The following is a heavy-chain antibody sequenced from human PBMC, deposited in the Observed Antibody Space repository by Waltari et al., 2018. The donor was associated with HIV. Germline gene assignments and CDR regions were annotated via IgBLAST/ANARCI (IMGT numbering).Heavy chain of an antibody. CDR3: ARDPAQHTNSWAPDY. D-gene: IGHD6-6*01. CDR1: EFTFRSYW. Sequence: EVQLVESGGGLVQPGGSLRLSCAASEFTFRSYWMNWVRQAPGKGLVWVSLINSDGSFTTYADSVKGRFTISRDNAKNTLFLQMNSLRAEDTAVYYCARDPAQHTNSWAPDYWGQGTLVTVST. V-gene: IGHV3-74*03. CDR2: INSDGSFT. J-gene: IGHJ4*02.